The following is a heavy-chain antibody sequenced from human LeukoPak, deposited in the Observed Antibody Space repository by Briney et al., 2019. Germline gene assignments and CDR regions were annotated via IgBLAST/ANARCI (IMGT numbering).Heavy chain of an antibody. CDR3: ARGGYSGYVH. Sequence: SETLSLTCAVYGGSFSGYYWSWIRQPPGKGLEWIGEINHSGSTNYNPSLKSRVTISVDTSKNQFSLKLSSVTAADTAVYYCARGGYSGYVHWGQGALVTASS. CDR1: GGSFSGYY. D-gene: IGHD5-12*01. V-gene: IGHV4-34*01. J-gene: IGHJ4*02. CDR2: INHSGST.